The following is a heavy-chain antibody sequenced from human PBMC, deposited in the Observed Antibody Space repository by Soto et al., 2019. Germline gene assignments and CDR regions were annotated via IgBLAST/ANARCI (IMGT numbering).Heavy chain of an antibody. CDR2: IIPIFGTA. CDR1: GGTFSSYA. J-gene: IGHJ5*02. V-gene: IGHV1-69*13. D-gene: IGHD3-22*01. Sequence: ASVKVSCKASGGTFSSYAISWVRQAPGQGLEWMGGIIPIFGTANYAQKFQGRVTITAGESTSTAYMELSSLRSEDTAVYYCARVIDSSGYYSGGVNWFDPWGQGTLVTVSS. CDR3: ARVIDSSGYYSGGVNWFDP.